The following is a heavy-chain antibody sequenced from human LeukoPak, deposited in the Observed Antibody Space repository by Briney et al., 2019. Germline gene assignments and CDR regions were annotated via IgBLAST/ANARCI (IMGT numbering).Heavy chain of an antibody. D-gene: IGHD6-19*01. CDR2: INPNSGGT. V-gene: IGHV1-2*02. Sequence: ASVKVSCKASGYTFTDFYMHWVRQAPGQGLEWMGWINPNSGGTNYAQKFQGRVTMTRDTSISTAYMELSRLRSDDTAVYYCARVRKEQWLVSGAFDIWGQGTMVTVSS. CDR3: ARVRKEQWLVSGAFDI. J-gene: IGHJ3*02. CDR1: GYTFTDFY.